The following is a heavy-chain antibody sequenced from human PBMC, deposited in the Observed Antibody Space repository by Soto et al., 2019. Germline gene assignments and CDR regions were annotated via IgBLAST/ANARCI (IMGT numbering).Heavy chain of an antibody. CDR3: AVGGIVVVPAASPFDY. CDR2: IYHSGST. CDR1: GGSISSSNW. D-gene: IGHD2-2*01. Sequence: SETLSLTFAVSGGSISSSNWWSWVRPPPGKGLEWIGEIYHSGSTNYNPSLKSRVTISGDKSKNQFSLKLSSVTAADTAVYYCAVGGIVVVPAASPFDYWGQGTLVTVSS. J-gene: IGHJ4*02. V-gene: IGHV4-4*02.